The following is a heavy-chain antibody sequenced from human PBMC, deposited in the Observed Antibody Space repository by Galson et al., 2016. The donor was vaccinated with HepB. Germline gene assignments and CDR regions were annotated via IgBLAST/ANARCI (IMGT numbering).Heavy chain of an antibody. CDR1: GFRFSSYE. D-gene: IGHD3-10*01. CDR2: ISSSAGTI. V-gene: IGHV3-48*03. CDR3: ARQSRLLMWFGEPIGTIDY. J-gene: IGHJ4*02. Sequence: SLRLSCAASGFRFSSYEMNWVRQAPGKGLEWVSFISSSAGTIHYADSVKGRFTISRDNAKNSLYLQMSSLRAEDTAVYYCARQSRLLMWFGEPIGTIDYWGQGTLVTVSS.